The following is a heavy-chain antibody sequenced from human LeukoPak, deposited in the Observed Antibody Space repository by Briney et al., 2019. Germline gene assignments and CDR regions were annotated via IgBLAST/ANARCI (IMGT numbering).Heavy chain of an antibody. D-gene: IGHD3-10*01. CDR1: GYSISSGFY. Sequence: PSETLSLTCSVSGYSISSGFYWGWIRQPPGKGLEWIGSIFHSGSTYYKSSLKSRVTISVDTSKNQFSLKLSSVTAADTAVYYCARSGFARIGMWFGELDYWGQGTLVTVSS. V-gene: IGHV4-38-2*02. CDR2: IFHSGST. J-gene: IGHJ4*02. CDR3: ARSGFARIGMWFGELDY.